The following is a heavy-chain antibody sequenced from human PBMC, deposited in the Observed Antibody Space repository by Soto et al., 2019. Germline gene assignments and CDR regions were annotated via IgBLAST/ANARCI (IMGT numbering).Heavy chain of an antibody. CDR1: GGSISSSSYY. V-gene: IGHV4-39*01. CDR3: ATMTGADYYYGMDV. D-gene: IGHD3-9*01. Sequence: SETLSLTCTVSGGSISSSSYYWVWIRQPPGKGLEWIASIYYSGSTYYNPSLKSRVTISVDTSKNQFSLKLSSVTAADTAVYYCATMTGADYYYGMDVWGQGTTVTVSS. J-gene: IGHJ6*02. CDR2: IYYSGST.